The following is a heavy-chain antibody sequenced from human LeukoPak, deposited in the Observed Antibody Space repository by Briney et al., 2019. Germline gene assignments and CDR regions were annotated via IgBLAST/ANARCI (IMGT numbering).Heavy chain of an antibody. CDR3: ASRLYDSARNFDY. D-gene: IGHD3-22*01. J-gene: IGHJ4*02. CDR2: IYHSGST. CDR1: GGSISSYY. Sequence: SETLSLTCTVSGGSISSYYWSWVRQPPGKGLEWIGEIYHSGSTNYNPSLKSRVTISVDKSKNQFSLKLSSVTAADTAVYYCASRLYDSARNFDYWGLGTLVTVSS. V-gene: IGHV4-4*02.